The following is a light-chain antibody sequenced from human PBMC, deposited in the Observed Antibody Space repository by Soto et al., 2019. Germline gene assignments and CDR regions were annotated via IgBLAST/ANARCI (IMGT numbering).Light chain of an antibody. CDR1: QDISSS. CDR2: AAS. J-gene: IGKJ4*01. Sequence: AIQFTQSPASLSAALCDIXXXXXXASQDISSSLAWYQQKPGKAPKLLIYAASILQSGVPSGFSGSGFGTDFTLTISSLRAEDFATYFCQQVRSYPSTFGGGTKVDIK. V-gene: IGKV1-13*02. CDR3: QQVRSYPST.